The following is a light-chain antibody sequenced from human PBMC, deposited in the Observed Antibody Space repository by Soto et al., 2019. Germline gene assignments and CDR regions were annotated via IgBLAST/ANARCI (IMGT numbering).Light chain of an antibody. V-gene: IGLV2-18*02. CDR1: SSDVGTYDH. J-gene: IGLJ2*01. Sequence: QSVLTQPPSVSGSPGQSVTISCIGTSSDVGTYDHVSWYQAPPGTAPKLIIYEVHYRPSGVPDRFSGSKSGNTASLTISGLQAEDEADYYCSSYAASTTLLFGGGTKLTVL. CDR2: EVH. CDR3: SSYAASTTLL.